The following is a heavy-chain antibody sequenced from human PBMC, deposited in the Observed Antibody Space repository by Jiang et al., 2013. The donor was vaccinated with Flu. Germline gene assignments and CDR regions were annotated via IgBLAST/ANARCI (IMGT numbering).Heavy chain of an antibody. D-gene: IGHD3-16*01. J-gene: IGHJ4*02. CDR2: IKSIGSGGTT. V-gene: IGHV3-15*01. Sequence: PGGSLRLSCAASGFPFTNAWMTWVRQAPGKGLEWVGRIKSIGSGGTTVYAEPVKGRFTISRDDSKNTLYLQMNNLKTEDTAVYYCSAERGRCLVYWGQGILVTVSS. CDR3: SAERGRCLVY. CDR1: GFPFTNAW.